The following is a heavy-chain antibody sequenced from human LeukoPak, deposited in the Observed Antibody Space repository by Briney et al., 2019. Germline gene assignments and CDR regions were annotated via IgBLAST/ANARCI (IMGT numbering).Heavy chain of an antibody. CDR2: IKQDGSEK. J-gene: IGHJ3*02. Sequence: GGSLRLSCAASGFTFSSYWMSWVRQAPGKGLEWVANIKQDGSEKYYVDSVKGRFTISKDNAKNSLYLQMNSLRAEDTAVYYCARTRQRMYYYGSGSAIDAFDIWGQGTMVTVSS. D-gene: IGHD3-10*01. CDR3: ARTRQRMYYYGSGSAIDAFDI. CDR1: GFTFSSYW. V-gene: IGHV3-7*01.